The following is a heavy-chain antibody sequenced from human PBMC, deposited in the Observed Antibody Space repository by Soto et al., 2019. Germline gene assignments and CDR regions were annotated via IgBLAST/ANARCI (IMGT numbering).Heavy chain of an antibody. CDR3: ARPYCSSTSCQYARFDP. D-gene: IGHD2-2*01. Sequence: SETLSLTCTVSGGSISSSSYYWGWIRQPPGKGLEWIGSIYYSGSTYYNPSLKSRVTISVDTSKNQFSLKLSSVTAADTAVYYCARPYCSSTSCQYARFDPWGQGTLVTVSS. V-gene: IGHV4-39*01. CDR2: IYYSGST. J-gene: IGHJ5*02. CDR1: GGSISSSSYY.